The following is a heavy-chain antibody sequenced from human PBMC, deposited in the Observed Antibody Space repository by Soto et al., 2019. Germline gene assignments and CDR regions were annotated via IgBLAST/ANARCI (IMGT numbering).Heavy chain of an antibody. V-gene: IGHV1-3*01. D-gene: IGHD2-21*02. Sequence: QVQLVQSGAEVKKPGASVKVSCKASGYTFTRYAMHWVRQAPGQRLEWMGWINAGNGNTKYSQKFQGRVTITRDTSASTADRELSSLRSEDTAVYYCARIETGRVVTRPNWLDPWGQGTLVTVSS. CDR2: INAGNGNT. CDR3: ARIETGRVVTRPNWLDP. J-gene: IGHJ5*02. CDR1: GYTFTRYA.